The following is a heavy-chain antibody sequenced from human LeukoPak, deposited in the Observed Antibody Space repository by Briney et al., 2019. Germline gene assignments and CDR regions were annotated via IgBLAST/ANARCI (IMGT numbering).Heavy chain of an antibody. D-gene: IGHD6-19*01. V-gene: IGHV3-74*01. CDR1: GFTFSSYW. Sequence: GGSLRLSCAASGFTFSSYWMHWVRQAPGKGLVWVSRINSDGSSTSYADSVKGRFTISRDNAKNTLYLQMNSLRAEDTAVYYCARENDSSGWADAFDIWGQGTMATVSS. J-gene: IGHJ3*02. CDR3: ARENDSSGWADAFDI. CDR2: INSDGSST.